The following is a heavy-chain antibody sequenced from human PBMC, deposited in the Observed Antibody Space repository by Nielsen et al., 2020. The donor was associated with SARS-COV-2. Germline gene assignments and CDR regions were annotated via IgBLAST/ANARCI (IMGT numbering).Heavy chain of an antibody. J-gene: IGHJ4*02. V-gene: IGHV3-21*01. CDR3: ATDQYCPNGICSSGGRDY. D-gene: IGHD2-8*01. Sequence: GESLKISCAASGLTFSTYSIMWVRQAPGKGLEWVSHISASGSYKYYADSVKGRFTISRDNAKNSVYLQMNSLRAEDTAVYYCATDQYCPNGICSSGGRDYWGQGILVAVSS. CDR2: ISASGSYK. CDR1: GLTFSTYS.